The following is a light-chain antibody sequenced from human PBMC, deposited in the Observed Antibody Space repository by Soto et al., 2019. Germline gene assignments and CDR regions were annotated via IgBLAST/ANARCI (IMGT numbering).Light chain of an antibody. CDR2: GAT. CDR3: QRYKRYPPS. J-gene: IGKJ4*01. V-gene: IGKV1-16*01. CDR1: EGINIY. Sequence: DIQMTQSPPSLSASVGDRVTIICRASEGINIYLAWFQQKPGKAPKSLIYGATSLQRWVPPRFSAVGGNPNSSLTISSRKLEEIQPIYCQRYKRYPPSFGGGTKVDIK.